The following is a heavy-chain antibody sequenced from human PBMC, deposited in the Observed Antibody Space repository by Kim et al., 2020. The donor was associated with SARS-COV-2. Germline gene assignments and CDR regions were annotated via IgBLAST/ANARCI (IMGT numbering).Heavy chain of an antibody. CDR2: ISGSGGST. CDR3: AKDRPEYSSFSLIYGAFDI. J-gene: IGHJ3*02. V-gene: IGHV3-23*01. CDR1: GVTISSYS. D-gene: IGHD6-6*01. Sequence: GGSLRLSCAASGVTISSYSMSWVRQAPGKGLEWVAAISGSGGSTYYADSVRRRFTISRDNSKNTLYLQMNSLRAEATAVYYWAKDRPEYSSFSLIYGAFDIWGQGTMVTVSS.